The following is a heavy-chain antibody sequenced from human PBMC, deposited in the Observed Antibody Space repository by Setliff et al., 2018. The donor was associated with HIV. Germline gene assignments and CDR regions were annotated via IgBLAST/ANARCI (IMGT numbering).Heavy chain of an antibody. J-gene: IGHJ6*03. CDR2: IKQDGSEK. CDR3: ARGRRVSSNYYYYYYMDV. CDR1: GFTFSDYW. Sequence: GESLKISCAASGFTFSDYWMTWVRQAPGKGLEWAANIKQDGSEKYCVDSVKGRFTISRDNAKNSLYLQMNSLGAEDTAVYYCARGRRVSSNYYYYYYMDVWGKGTTVTV. D-gene: IGHD2-2*01. V-gene: IGHV3-7*03.